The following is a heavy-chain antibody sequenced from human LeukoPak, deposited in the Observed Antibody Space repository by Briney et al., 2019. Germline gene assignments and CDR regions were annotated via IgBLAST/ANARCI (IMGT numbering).Heavy chain of an antibody. CDR1: GGSVSSGSYF. J-gene: IGHJ5*02. V-gene: IGHV4-61*01. CDR2: IYDSGRT. Sequence: SETLSLTCTVSGGSVSSGSYFWTWIRQSPGKRLEYVGYIYDSGRTNYNPSLKSRVTISKDTSKNQFSLKLSSVTAADTAVYYCAREAKYCSGLDLWGQGTLVTVSS. CDR3: AREAKYCSGLDL. D-gene: IGHD6-19*01.